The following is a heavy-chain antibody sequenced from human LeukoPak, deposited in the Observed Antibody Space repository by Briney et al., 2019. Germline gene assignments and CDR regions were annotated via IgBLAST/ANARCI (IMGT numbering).Heavy chain of an antibody. V-gene: IGHV1-24*01. Sequence: GASVKVSCKVSGYTLTELSLHWVRQAPGKGLEWMGRFDSEDGETIYARKFQGRVTMTEDTSIDTAYMELSSLRSEDTAVYFCAVSLTTGGYYGMDVWGQGTTVTVSS. CDR1: GYTLTELS. CDR2: FDSEDGET. J-gene: IGHJ6*02. CDR3: AVSLTTGGYYGMDV. D-gene: IGHD1-1*01.